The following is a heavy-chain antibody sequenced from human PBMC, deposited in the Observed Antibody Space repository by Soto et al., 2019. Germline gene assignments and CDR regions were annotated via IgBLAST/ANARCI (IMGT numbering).Heavy chain of an antibody. Sequence: SETRSLTCTVSGGSVSSGSYYWSWIRQPPGKGLEWIGYIYYSGSTNYNPSLKSRVTISVDTSKNQFSLKLSSVTAADTAVYYCARGLRGYSLGTQAHGMDVWGQGTTVTVSS. J-gene: IGHJ6*02. CDR3: ARGLRGYSLGTQAHGMDV. D-gene: IGHD5-18*01. CDR1: GGSVSSGSYY. V-gene: IGHV4-61*01. CDR2: IYYSGST.